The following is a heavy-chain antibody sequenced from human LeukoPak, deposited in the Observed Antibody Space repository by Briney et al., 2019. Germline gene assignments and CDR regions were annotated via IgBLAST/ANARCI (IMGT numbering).Heavy chain of an antibody. CDR1: GGTFSSYA. V-gene: IGHV1-69*06. CDR2: IIPIFGTA. Sequence: GASVKVSCKASGGTFSSYAISWVRQAPGQGLEWMGGIIPIFGTANYAQKFQGRVTITADKSTSTAYMELSSLRSEDTAVYYCARDGVFRFEVGDVYYYYMDVWGKGTTVIISS. J-gene: IGHJ6*03. D-gene: IGHD2-21*02. CDR3: ARDGVFRFEVGDVYYYYMDV.